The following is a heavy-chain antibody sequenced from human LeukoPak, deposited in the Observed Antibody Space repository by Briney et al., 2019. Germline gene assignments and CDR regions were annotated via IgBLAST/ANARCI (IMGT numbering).Heavy chain of an antibody. V-gene: IGHV1-18*01. Sequence: ASVKVSCKASGYTFTSYGISWVRQAPGQGLEWMGWISAYNGNTNYAQKLQGRVTMTTDTYTSTAYMELSSLRSEDPAVYYCGSTRHATVTSFDYWGQGTLVTVSS. J-gene: IGHJ4*02. D-gene: IGHD4-17*01. CDR3: GSTRHATVTSFDY. CDR2: ISAYNGNT. CDR1: GYTFTSYG.